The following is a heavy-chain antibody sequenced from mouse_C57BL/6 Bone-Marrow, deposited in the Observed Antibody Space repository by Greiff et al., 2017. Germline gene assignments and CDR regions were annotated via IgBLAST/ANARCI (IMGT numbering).Heavy chain of an antibody. CDR3: ARPYYYRGFAY. Sequence: QVQLQQSGPALVKPGASVKISCKASGYAFSSSWMNWVKQRPGKGLEWIGRIYPGDGDTNYNGKFKGKATLTADKSSSTAYMQLSSLTSEDAAVYCCARPYYYRGFAYWGQGTLVTVSA. CDR1: GYAFSSSW. D-gene: IGHD1-1*01. J-gene: IGHJ3*01. CDR2: IYPGDGDT. V-gene: IGHV1-82*01.